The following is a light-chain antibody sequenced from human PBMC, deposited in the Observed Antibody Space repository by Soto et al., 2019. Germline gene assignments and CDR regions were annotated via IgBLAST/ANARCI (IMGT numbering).Light chain of an antibody. CDR2: DAS. CDR3: QQRSNWAYT. Sequence: EIVLTQSPATLSLSPGERATLSCRASQSVSSNLAWCQQKPGQAPRLLIYDASNRATGIRARFSGSGSETDFTLTISSLEPEDFAVYYCQQRSNWAYTFGQGTKLEI. V-gene: IGKV3-11*01. CDR1: QSVSSN. J-gene: IGKJ2*01.